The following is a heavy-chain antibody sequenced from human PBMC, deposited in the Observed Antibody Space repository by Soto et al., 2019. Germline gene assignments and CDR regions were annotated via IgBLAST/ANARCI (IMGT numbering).Heavy chain of an antibody. CDR1: GFSFTNDW. J-gene: IGHJ3*02. V-gene: IGHV3-7*05. D-gene: IGHD5-12*01. Sequence: QLVESGGGLVQPGGSLRLSCEASGFSFTNDWMTWVRQAPGKGLEWVANIKGDGSKTSYLDSVRGRFTVSRDNPKGFPYLEMNSLRAEGTALNYFTRDVFPVGNDLYFDAFGILGQGTMVTVSS. CDR2: IKGDGSKT. CDR3: TRDVFPVGNDLYFDAFGI.